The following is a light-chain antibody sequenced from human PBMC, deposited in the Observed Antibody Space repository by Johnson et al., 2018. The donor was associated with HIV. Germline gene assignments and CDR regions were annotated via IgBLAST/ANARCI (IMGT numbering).Light chain of an antibody. CDR3: GPWDKGLGAGGV. CDR1: SSNIENNY. V-gene: IGLV1-51*02. J-gene: IGLJ1*01. CDR2: ENN. Sequence: QSVLTQPPSVSAAPGQKVTISCSGSSSNIENNYVSCYQQLPGTAPKLLIYENNKRPSGIPDRFSGSKSGTSATLGIAGLQTGDEADYYCGPWDKGLGAGGVFGTGTKVTVL.